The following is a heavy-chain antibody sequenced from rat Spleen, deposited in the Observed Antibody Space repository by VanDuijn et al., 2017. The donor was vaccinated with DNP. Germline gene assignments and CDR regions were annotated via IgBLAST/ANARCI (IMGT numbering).Heavy chain of an antibody. J-gene: IGHJ4*01. Sequence: EVQVVESGGGLVQPGRSLKLSCAASGFTFSDYNMAWVRQAPKKGLEWVAVIIYDGSITYYGDSVKGRFTISRDDAKNTLSLQMNSLRAEDTATYYCARIGDFHDGGEGDVLDAWGQGTSVTVSS. CDR3: ARIGDFHDGGEGDVLDA. V-gene: IGHV5-22*01. D-gene: IGHD1-12*02. CDR1: GFTFSDYN. CDR2: IIYDGSIT.